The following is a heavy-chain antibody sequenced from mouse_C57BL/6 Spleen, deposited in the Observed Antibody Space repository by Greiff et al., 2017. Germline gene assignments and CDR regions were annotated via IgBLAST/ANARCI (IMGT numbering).Heavy chain of an antibody. J-gene: IGHJ2*01. Sequence: QVQLKQSGAELVRPGTSVKVSCKASGYAFTNYLIEWVKQRPGQGLEWIGEINPGSGGTNYNEKFKGKATLTADKSSSTAYMQLSSLTSEDSAVYVCARAYGSRGYFDYWGQGTTLTVSS. D-gene: IGHD1-1*01. CDR2: INPGSGGT. CDR3: ARAYGSRGYFDY. V-gene: IGHV1-54*01. CDR1: GYAFTNYL.